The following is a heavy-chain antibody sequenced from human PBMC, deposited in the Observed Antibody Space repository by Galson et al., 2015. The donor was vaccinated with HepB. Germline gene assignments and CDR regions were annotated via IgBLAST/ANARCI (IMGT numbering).Heavy chain of an antibody. CDR3: ARVSGSYGGVDY. V-gene: IGHV1-3*01. D-gene: IGHD1-26*01. J-gene: IGHJ4*02. Sequence: SVKVSCKASGYTFTSYAMHWVRQAPGQRLEWMGWINAGNGNTKYSQKFQGRVTITRDTSASTAYMELSSLRSEDTAVYYCARVSGSYGGVDYWGQGTLVTVSS. CDR1: GYTFTSYA. CDR2: INAGNGNT.